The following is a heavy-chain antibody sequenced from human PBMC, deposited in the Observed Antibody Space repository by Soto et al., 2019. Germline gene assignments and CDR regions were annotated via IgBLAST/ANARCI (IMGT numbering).Heavy chain of an antibody. Sequence: QVQLVQSGAEVKKPGSSVKVSCTTSGGTISSFGMNWVRQAPGQGLEWMGGIVPMFGTSKYAQKFQGRVTITADTSTNIAYMELRSLRSEDTAVYYCNRGSEYDFWSGYLWGQGTLVSVSS. CDR1: GGTISSFG. V-gene: IGHV1-69*06. CDR2: IVPMFGTS. D-gene: IGHD3-3*01. CDR3: NRGSEYDFWSGYL. J-gene: IGHJ4*02.